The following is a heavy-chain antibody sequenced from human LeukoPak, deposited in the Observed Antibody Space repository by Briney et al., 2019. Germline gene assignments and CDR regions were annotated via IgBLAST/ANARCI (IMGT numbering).Heavy chain of an antibody. CDR3: ASAGVVGATDYFDY. CDR2: ISYDGSNK. D-gene: IGHD1-26*01. CDR1: GFTFSSYG. Sequence: GGSLRXXCAASGFTFSSYGMHWVRQAPGKGLEWVAVISYDGSNKYYADSVKGRFTISRDNSKNTLYLQMNSLRAEDTAVYYCASAGVVGATDYFDYWGQGTLVTVSS. J-gene: IGHJ4*02. V-gene: IGHV3-30*03.